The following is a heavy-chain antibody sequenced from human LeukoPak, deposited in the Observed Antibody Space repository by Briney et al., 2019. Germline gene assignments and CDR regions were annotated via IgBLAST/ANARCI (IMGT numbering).Heavy chain of an antibody. D-gene: IGHD2-15*01. J-gene: IGHJ4*02. CDR2: IYHSGST. V-gene: IGHV4-30-2*01. CDR1: GGSISSGGYS. CDR3: ARGQCSGGSCYSH. Sequence: SETLSLTCAVSGGSISSGGYSWSWIRQPPGKGLEWIGYIYHSGSTYYNPSLKSRVTISVDRSKNQFSLKLSSVTAADTAVYYCARGQCSGGSCYSHWGQVTLVTVSS.